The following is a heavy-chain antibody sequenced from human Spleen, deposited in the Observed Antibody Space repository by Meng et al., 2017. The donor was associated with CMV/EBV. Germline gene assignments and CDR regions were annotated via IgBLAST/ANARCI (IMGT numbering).Heavy chain of an antibody. Sequence: GSGYRFSSYWIGWVRHMPGKGLEWVGIIYPGDSDTRYNPSFQGQVTLSADRSNGTAYLQWRSLKASDTAIYYCARLDLSSGWYFAYWGQGTLVTVSS. CDR2: IYPGDSDT. V-gene: IGHV5-51*01. D-gene: IGHD6-19*01. CDR3: ARLDLSSGWYFAY. J-gene: IGHJ4*02. CDR1: GYRFSSYW.